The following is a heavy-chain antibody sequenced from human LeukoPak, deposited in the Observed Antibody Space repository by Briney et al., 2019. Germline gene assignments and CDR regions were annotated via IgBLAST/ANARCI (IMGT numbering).Heavy chain of an antibody. V-gene: IGHV5-51*01. Sequence: GESLKISCKASGYRFTTYWIGWVRQMPGKGLEWMGIIYPGDSDTGYSPSFQGQVTISADKSISTAFLQWSSLKASDTAMYCCATFFSPAVVTPPYYWGQGALVTVSS. CDR3: ATFFSPAVVTPPYY. D-gene: IGHD3-22*01. CDR2: IYPGDSDT. CDR1: GYRFTTYW. J-gene: IGHJ4*02.